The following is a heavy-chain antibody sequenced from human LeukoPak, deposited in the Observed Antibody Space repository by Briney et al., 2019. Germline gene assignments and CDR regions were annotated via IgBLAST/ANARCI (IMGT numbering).Heavy chain of an antibody. D-gene: IGHD3-3*01. V-gene: IGHV3-33*01. CDR2: IWYDGSNK. J-gene: IGHJ6*02. CDR1: GFSFSSYG. CDR3: ARGFYDFWSGPSAMDV. Sequence: GGSLRLSCAASGFSFSSYGMHWVRRAPGKGLEWVAVIWYDGSNKYYADSVKGRFTISRDNSKNTLYLQMNSLRAEDTAVYYCARGFYDFWSGPSAMDVWGQGTTVTVSS.